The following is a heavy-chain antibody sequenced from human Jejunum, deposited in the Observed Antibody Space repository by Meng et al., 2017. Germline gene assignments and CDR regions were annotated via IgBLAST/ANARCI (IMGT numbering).Heavy chain of an antibody. D-gene: IGHD2-2*01. CDR2: IHPGDSNS. Sequence: GGSLRLSCKGSGYSFTNYWIDWVRQTPGKGLEWMGIIHPGDSNSRYSPSFQGQVTVSADKSINTAYLQWSSLKASDTAIYYCARHLDGASSWTGGFDSWGQGTLVTVSS. CDR1: GYSFTNYW. J-gene: IGHJ5*01. CDR3: ARHLDGASSWTGGFDS. V-gene: IGHV5-51*01.